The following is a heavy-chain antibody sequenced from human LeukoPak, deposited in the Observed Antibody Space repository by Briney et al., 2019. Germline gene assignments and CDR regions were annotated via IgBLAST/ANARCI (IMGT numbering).Heavy chain of an antibody. CDR2: IWYDGTNK. CDR3: ARGSEIAAPRPFDY. V-gene: IGHV3-33*01. CDR1: GFTFSSYV. Sequence: GRSLRLSCAASGFTFSSYVMHWVRQAPGKRLEWVAVIWYDGTNKYYADSVKGRFTISRDNSKNTLYLQMNSLRAEDTAVYYCARGSEIAAPRPFDYWGQGTLVTVSS. J-gene: IGHJ4*02. D-gene: IGHD6-13*01.